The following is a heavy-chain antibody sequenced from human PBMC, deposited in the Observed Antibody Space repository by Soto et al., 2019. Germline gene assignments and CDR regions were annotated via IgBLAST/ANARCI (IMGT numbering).Heavy chain of an antibody. Sequence: QLQLQESGPGLVKPSETLSLTCSVSDDSINSDKYYWGWIRQPPGKGLEWIGSISYRGNAYYNPSLQTCATLSLDKSKRQFSLKLNSVTAAASAVYFCARLEGLATISYYFDCWGPGALVTVSS. V-gene: IGHV4-39*01. CDR2: ISYRGNA. J-gene: IGHJ4*02. D-gene: IGHD3-9*01. CDR3: ARLEGLATISYYFDC. CDR1: DDSINSDKYY.